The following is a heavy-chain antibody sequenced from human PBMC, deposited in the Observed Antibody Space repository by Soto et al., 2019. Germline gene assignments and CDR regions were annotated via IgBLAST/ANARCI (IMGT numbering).Heavy chain of an antibody. D-gene: IGHD3-10*01. CDR1: GGSITSGGYY. CDR3: ARQYYFGSGSYDNRPLDF. V-gene: IGHV4-39*01. Sequence: SETLSLTCTVSGGSITSGGYYWTWIRQPPGKGLEWIGSIYYSGNTYYNPSLKSRVTISVDTAKNQFSLKLSSVTAADTAVYYCARQYYFGSGSYDNRPLDFWGQGTLVTVSS. J-gene: IGHJ4*02. CDR2: IYYSGNT.